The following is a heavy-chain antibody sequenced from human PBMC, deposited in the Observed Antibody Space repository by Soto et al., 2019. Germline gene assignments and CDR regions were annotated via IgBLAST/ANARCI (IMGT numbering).Heavy chain of an antibody. CDR2: IWYDGSNK. CDR3: ARDYGGIAAAGGYYYYYYGMDV. V-gene: IGHV3-33*01. CDR1: GFTFSSYG. Sequence: GGSLRLSCAASGFTFSSYGMHWVRQAPGKGLEWVAVIWYDGSNKYYADSVKGRFTISRDNSKNTLYLQMNSLRAEDTAVYYCARDYGGIAAAGGYYYYYYGMDVWGQGTTVTVSS. D-gene: IGHD6-13*01. J-gene: IGHJ6*02.